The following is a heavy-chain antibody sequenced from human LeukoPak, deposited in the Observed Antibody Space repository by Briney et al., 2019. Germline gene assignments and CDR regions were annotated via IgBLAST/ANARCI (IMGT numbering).Heavy chain of an antibody. CDR1: GFTFSDYY. J-gene: IGHJ4*02. CDR2: ISPSNRYT. D-gene: IGHD2-21*02. Sequence: GGSLRLSCAASGFTFSDYYMSWIRQAPGQGLEWISYISPSNRYTNDADSVKGRFTISRDNADNSLYLQMNSLRADDTAVYYCARDRARGMVGCSGGDCYTIDYWGQGALVIVSS. CDR3: ARDRARGMVGCSGGDCYTIDY. V-gene: IGHV3-11*05.